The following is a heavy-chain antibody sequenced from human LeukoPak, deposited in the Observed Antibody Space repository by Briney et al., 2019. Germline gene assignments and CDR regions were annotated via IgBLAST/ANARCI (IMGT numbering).Heavy chain of an antibody. V-gene: IGHV4-61*02. J-gene: IGHJ4*02. CDR3: ARDLGGSSSSLIDY. Sequence: SQTLSLTCTVSGGSISSGSYFWSWIQQPAGKGLEWIGRIYTSGSTNYNPSLKSRVTISVDTSKNQFSLKLSSVTAADTAVYYCARDLGGSSSSLIDYWGQGTLVTVSS. D-gene: IGHD6-6*01. CDR1: GGSISSGSYF. CDR2: IYTSGST.